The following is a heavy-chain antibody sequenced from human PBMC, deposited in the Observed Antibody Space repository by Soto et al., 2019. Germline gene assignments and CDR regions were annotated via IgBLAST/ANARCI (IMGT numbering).Heavy chain of an antibody. CDR3: ARGYIVPVPTTLVEGFDP. D-gene: IGHD2-2*01. CDR1: GFTFSDYY. V-gene: IGHV3-11*01. J-gene: IGHJ5*02. Sequence: GGSLRLSCAASGFTFSDYYMSWIRQAPGKGLEWVSYISSSGSDIYYADSVKGRFTISRDNAKNSLYLQMNSLRAEDTAVYYCARGYIVPVPTTLVEGFDPWGQGTLVTVSS. CDR2: ISSSGSDI.